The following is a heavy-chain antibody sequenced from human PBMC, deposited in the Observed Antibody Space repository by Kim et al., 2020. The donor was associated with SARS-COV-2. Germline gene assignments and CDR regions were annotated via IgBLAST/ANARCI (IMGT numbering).Heavy chain of an antibody. D-gene: IGHD2-15*01. J-gene: IGHJ6*03. Sequence: RFTISRDNAKNSLYLQMNSLRAEDTAVYYCARDQTVVVAASFQYYYYMDVWGKGTTVTVSS. CDR3: ARDQTVVVAASFQYYYYMDV. V-gene: IGHV3-11*06.